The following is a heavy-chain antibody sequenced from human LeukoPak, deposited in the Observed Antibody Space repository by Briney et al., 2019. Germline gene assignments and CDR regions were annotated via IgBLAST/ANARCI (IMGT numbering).Heavy chain of an antibody. J-gene: IGHJ4*02. CDR3: ARAPTHSGYDPCYFDY. CDR1: GGTFSSYA. CDR2: IIPIFGTA. Sequence: SVKVSCKASGGTFSSYAISWVRQAPGQGLEWMGGIIPIFGTANYAQKFQGRVTITADESTSTAYMELSSLRSEDTAVYYCARAPTHSGYDPCYFDYWGQGTLVTVSS. D-gene: IGHD5-12*01. V-gene: IGHV1-69*13.